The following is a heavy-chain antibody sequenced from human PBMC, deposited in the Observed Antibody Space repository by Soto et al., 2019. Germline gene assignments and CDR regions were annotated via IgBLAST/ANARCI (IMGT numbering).Heavy chain of an antibody. CDR1: GDSISSYY. CDR3: ALRSMAVVPEY. J-gene: IGHJ4*02. D-gene: IGHD3-22*01. CDR2: LYYGRSA. Sequence: QVQLQESGPGLVKPSETLSLTCAVSGDSISSYYCMWIRQPPGKGLESIGYLYYGRSANSNPSLKSRVPLSVDTSTNQCSLTLSSMTAADTAVYYCALRSMAVVPEYWGQGTLVTVSS. V-gene: IGHV4-59*01.